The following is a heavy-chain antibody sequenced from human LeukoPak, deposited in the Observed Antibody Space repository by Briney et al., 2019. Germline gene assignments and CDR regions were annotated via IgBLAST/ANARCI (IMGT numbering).Heavy chain of an antibody. CDR1: GFTFSSYA. Sequence: GGSLRLSCAASGFTFSSYAMSWVRQAPGKGLEWVSAISGRGGGTYYADSVKGRFTISRDNSKNTLSLQMNSPRAEDTAVYYCVKDGVRGALDAFDIWGQGTMVTVSS. D-gene: IGHD1-26*01. CDR3: VKDGVRGALDAFDI. CDR2: ISGRGGGT. J-gene: IGHJ3*02. V-gene: IGHV3-23*01.